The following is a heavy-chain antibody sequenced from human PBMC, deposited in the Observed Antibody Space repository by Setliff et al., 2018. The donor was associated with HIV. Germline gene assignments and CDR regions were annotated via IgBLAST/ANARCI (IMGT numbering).Heavy chain of an antibody. J-gene: IGHJ4*02. D-gene: IGHD6-13*01. Sequence: PGGSLRLSCAASGFTFSNNWMAWVRLAPGKGLEWVANIKQDGSVKNYVDSVRGRFTISRDNAENSLFLQMTGLRPEDTAMYYCARDRWFSNNWYSDYWGQGTLVTSPQ. CDR2: IKQDGSVK. CDR3: ARDRWFSNNWYSDY. V-gene: IGHV3-7*05. CDR1: GFTFSNNW.